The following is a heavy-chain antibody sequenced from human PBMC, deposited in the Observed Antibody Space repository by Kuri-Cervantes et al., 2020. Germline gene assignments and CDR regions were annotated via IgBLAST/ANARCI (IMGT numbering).Heavy chain of an antibody. Sequence: GESLKISCAASGFSFSNYAMSWVRQAPGKGLEWVSGITGRGDDTYSANSVKGRFTLSRDNSKNTLYLQMNSLRAEDTAVYYCAKDDFQWWFDSWGQGTLVTVSS. D-gene: IGHD3/OR15-3a*01. CDR2: ITGRGDDT. J-gene: IGHJ5*01. CDR1: GFSFSNYA. CDR3: AKDDFQWWFDS. V-gene: IGHV3-23*01.